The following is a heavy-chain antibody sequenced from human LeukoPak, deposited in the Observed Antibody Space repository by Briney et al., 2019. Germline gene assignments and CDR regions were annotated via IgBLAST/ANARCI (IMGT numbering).Heavy chain of an antibody. CDR2: ISAYNGNT. V-gene: IGHV1-18*01. D-gene: IGHD4-23*01. CDR1: GYSFTSYG. Sequence: ASVKVSCKASGYSFTSYGISWVRQAPGQGLEWMGWISAYNGNTNYAQKLQGRVTMTTDTSTSTAYMELRSLRSDDTAVYYCASDPPEGEKWLGSYGGNSGGWFDPWGQGTLVTVSS. J-gene: IGHJ5*02. CDR3: ASDPPEGEKWLGSYGGNSGGWFDP.